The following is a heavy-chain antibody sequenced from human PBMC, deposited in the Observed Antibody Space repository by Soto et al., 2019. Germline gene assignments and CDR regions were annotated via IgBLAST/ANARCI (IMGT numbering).Heavy chain of an antibody. D-gene: IGHD3-16*01. Sequence: EVQLVESGGGLVKPGGSLRLSCAASGFTFSSYSMNWVRQAPGKGLEWVSSISSSGSTKYYADSVKGRFTISRDNAKNSLYLQMNSLRAEDTAVYYCATYPWGSSIDYWGQGTLVTVSS. V-gene: IGHV3-21*01. CDR3: ATYPWGSSIDY. CDR2: ISSSGSTK. J-gene: IGHJ4*02. CDR1: GFTFSSYS.